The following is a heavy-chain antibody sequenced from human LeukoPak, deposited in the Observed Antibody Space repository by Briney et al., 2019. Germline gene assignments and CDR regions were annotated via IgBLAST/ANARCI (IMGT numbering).Heavy chain of an antibody. V-gene: IGHV4-34*01. D-gene: IGHD1-26*01. Sequence: SSETLSLTCAVYGGSFSGYYWSWIRQPPGKGLEWIGEINHSGSTNYNPSLKSRVTISVDTSKNQFSLKLSSVTAADTAVYYCARNPIVGAGGAYWGQGTLVTVSS. CDR2: INHSGST. CDR1: GGSFSGYY. CDR3: ARNPIVGAGGAY. J-gene: IGHJ4*02.